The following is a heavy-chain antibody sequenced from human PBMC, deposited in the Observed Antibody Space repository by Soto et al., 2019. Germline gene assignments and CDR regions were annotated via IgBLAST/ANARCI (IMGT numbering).Heavy chain of an antibody. V-gene: IGHV4-30-4*01. CDR1: GGSISSGYYY. CDR2: IYYSGNT. CDR3: ATSQKGYNWNYFDH. Sequence: SETLSLTCSVSGGSISSGYYYWSWIRQPPGKGLEWIGNIYYSGNTYYNPSLKSRLITSIDTSKNQFSLKVSGVSAADTAVYYCATSQKGYNWNYFDHWGQGALVTVSS. J-gene: IGHJ4*02. D-gene: IGHD1-20*01.